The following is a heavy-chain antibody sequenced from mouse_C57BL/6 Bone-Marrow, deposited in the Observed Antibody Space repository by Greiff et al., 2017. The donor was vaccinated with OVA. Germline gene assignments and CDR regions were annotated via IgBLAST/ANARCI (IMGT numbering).Heavy chain of an antibody. CDR2: IHPNSGST. D-gene: IGHD1-1*01. J-gene: IGHJ4*01. Sequence: VQLQQPGAALVKPGASVKLSCKASGYTFTSYWMHWVKQRPGQGLEWIGMIHPNSGSTNYNEKFKSKATLTVDKSSSTAYMQLSSLTSEDAAVYYCARSGGYYYEGDYWGQGTSVTVSS. CDR3: ARSGGYYYEGDY. V-gene: IGHV1-64*01. CDR1: GYTFTSYW.